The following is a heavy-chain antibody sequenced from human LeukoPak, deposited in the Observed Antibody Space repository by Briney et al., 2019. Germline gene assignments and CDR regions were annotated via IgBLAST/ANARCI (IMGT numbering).Heavy chain of an antibody. CDR3: AKDLIITPIHAFDI. J-gene: IGHJ3*02. CDR2: IYYSGST. Sequence: SETLSLTCTVSGGSISSYYWSWIRQPPGKGLEWIGYIYYSGSTNYNPSLKSRVTISVDTSKNQFSLKLSSVTAADTAVYYCAKDLIITPIHAFDIWGQGTMVTVSS. V-gene: IGHV4-59*01. D-gene: IGHD3-22*01. CDR1: GGSISSYY.